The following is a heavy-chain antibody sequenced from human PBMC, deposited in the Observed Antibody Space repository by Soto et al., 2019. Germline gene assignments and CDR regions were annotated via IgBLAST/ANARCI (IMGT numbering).Heavy chain of an antibody. CDR1: GYTFTSYG. J-gene: IGHJ3*02. D-gene: IGHD3-10*01. CDR2: ISAYNGNT. CDR3: ARNLLFGSYLGYDAFDI. V-gene: IGHV1-18*01. Sequence: ASVKVSCKASGYTFTSYGISWVRQAPGQGLEWMGWISAYNGNTNYAQKLQGRVTMTTDTSTSTAYMELRSLRSDDTAVYYCARNLLFGSYLGYDAFDIWGQGTMVTVS.